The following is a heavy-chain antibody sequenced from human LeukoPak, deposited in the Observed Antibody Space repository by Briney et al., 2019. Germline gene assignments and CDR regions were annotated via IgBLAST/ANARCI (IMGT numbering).Heavy chain of an antibody. V-gene: IGHV1-69*13. CDR1: GGTFSSYA. CDR3: ARYVLTRYYFDY. CDR2: IIPIFGTA. J-gene: IGHJ4*02. Sequence: SVKVSCKASGGTFSSYAISWVRQAPGQGLEWMGGIIPIFGTANYAQKFQGRVTITADESTSTAYMELSSLRSEDTAVYYYARYVLTRYYFDYWGQGTLVTVSS. D-gene: IGHD3-16*01.